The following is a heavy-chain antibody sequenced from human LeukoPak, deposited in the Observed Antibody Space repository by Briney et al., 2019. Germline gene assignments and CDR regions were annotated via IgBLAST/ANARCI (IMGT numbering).Heavy chain of an antibody. CDR1: GFTFSRYG. V-gene: IGHV3-33*01. D-gene: IGHD2-21*01. Sequence: GGSLGLLRAASGFTFSRYGMQWVPQAPGKGLEGVAVLWYDGSNKYYADSVKGRFTISRDNYKNTLHLQMNSQRADATAVYYCAREGQAVVVNPFFDYWGQGTLVTVSS. CDR3: AREGQAVVVNPFFDY. CDR2: LWYDGSNK. J-gene: IGHJ4*02.